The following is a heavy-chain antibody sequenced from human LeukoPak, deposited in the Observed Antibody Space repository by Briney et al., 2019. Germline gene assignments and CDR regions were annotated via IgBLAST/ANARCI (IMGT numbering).Heavy chain of an antibody. D-gene: IGHD1-26*01. CDR2: ISGSGGST. Sequence: GGSLRLSCAASGFTFSSYAMSWVRQAPGKGLEWVSAISGSGGSTYYAGSVKGRFTISRDNSKNTLYLQMNSLRAEDTAVYYCAKASLVGATLGYFDYWGQGTLVTVSS. CDR1: GFTFSSYA. V-gene: IGHV3-23*01. J-gene: IGHJ4*02. CDR3: AKASLVGATLGYFDY.